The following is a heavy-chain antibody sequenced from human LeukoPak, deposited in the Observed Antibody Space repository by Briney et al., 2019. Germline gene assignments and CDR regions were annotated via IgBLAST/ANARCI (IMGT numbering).Heavy chain of an antibody. V-gene: IGHV4-34*01. CDR2: INHSGST. CDR3: ARGEDGYNHFDY. D-gene: IGHD5-24*01. Sequence: SETLSLTCAVYGGSFSGYYWSWIRQPPGKGLEWIGEINHSGSTNYNPPLKSRVTISVDTSKNQFSLKLSSVTAADTAVYYCARGEDGYNHFDYWGQGTLVTVSS. CDR1: GGSFSGYY. J-gene: IGHJ4*02.